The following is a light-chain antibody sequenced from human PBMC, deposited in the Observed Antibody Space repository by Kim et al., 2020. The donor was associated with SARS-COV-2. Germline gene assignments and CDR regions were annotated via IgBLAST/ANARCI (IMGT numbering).Light chain of an antibody. CDR1: QSLTKY. Sequence: EVVLTQSPTTLSLSPGERATLSCRASQSLTKYLAWFQHKPGQAPRLLIYDASIRATGIPPRFSGSGSGTDFTLTISGLEPEDFAVYFCQQCSNWPLTFGGGTKVDIK. V-gene: IGKV3-11*01. J-gene: IGKJ4*01. CDR3: QQCSNWPLT. CDR2: DAS.